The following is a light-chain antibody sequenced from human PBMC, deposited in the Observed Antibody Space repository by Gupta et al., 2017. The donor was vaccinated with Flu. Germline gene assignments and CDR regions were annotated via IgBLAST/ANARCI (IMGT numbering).Light chain of an antibody. Sequence: IVLTQSPGTLSLSPGERATLSCRASQSVDSNYLVWYQQKPGQAPRLLIYGASARATGIADRFSGSGSGRDFTLTISRLQPEDSAVYYCQQYGTSPPVTFGQGTRLEIK. CDR1: QSVDSNY. CDR3: QQYGTSPPVT. J-gene: IGKJ5*01. V-gene: IGKV3-20*01. CDR2: GAS.